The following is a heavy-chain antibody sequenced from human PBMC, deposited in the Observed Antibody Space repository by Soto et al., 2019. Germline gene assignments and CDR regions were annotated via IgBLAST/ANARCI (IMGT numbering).Heavy chain of an antibody. CDR3: ASDGASYLGYFQH. J-gene: IGHJ1*01. V-gene: IGHV1-46*03. Sequence: QVQLVQSGAEVKKPGASVKVSCKASGYTFTSYYMHWVRQAPGQGLEWMGIINPSGGSTSYAQKFRGRVTMTRDTSTSTVYMELSSLRSEDTAVYYCASDGASYLGYFQHWGQGTLVTVSS. CDR2: INPSGGST. CDR1: GYTFTSYY. D-gene: IGHD3-3*02.